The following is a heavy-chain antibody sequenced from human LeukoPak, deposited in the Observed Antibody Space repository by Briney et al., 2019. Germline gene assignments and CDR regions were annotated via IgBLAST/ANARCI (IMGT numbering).Heavy chain of an antibody. CDR1: GYSISTSYY. CDR3: ARYKDGYNYYFNP. Sequence: SVTLSLTCTVSGYSISTSYYWGWVRQPPGKGLEWIGSIFNSGSTYYNPSLKSRVTISVDLSKNQFSLKLSSVTAADTALYYCARYKDGYNYYFNPWGQGTLVSVSS. CDR2: IFNSGST. V-gene: IGHV4-38-2*02. D-gene: IGHD5-18*01. J-gene: IGHJ4*02.